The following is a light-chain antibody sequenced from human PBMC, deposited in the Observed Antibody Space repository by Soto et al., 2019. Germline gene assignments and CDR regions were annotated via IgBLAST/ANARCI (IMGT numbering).Light chain of an antibody. CDR3: LRSFSGPRV. V-gene: IGLV7-46*01. J-gene: IGLJ3*02. CDR1: TGAVTSGNF. CDR2: ETS. Sequence: QAVVTQEPSLSVSPGGTVTLTCASSTGAVTSGNFPYWFQQKPGQAPRTLIYETSNKHSWTPARFSGSLLGGKAALTLSGAQPEDEAEYYCLRSFSGPRVFGGGTKVTVL.